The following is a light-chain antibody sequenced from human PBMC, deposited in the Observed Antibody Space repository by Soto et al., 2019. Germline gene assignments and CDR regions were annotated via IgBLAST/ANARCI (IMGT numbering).Light chain of an antibody. V-gene: IGKV1-12*01. J-gene: IGKJ4*02. CDR2: AAS. Sequence: EIQMTQSAGYRFAVVGGRVTITRRASQGISSWLAWYQQKPGKAPKLLIYAASSLESGVPSRFSGSGSGTDFTLTINSLQPEDFATYYCQQSDSFPRTFGGGTKVDIK. CDR1: QGISSW. CDR3: QQSDSFPRT.